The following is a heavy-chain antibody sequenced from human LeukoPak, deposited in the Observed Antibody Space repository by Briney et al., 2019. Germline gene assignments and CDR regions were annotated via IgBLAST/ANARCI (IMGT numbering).Heavy chain of an antibody. CDR2: INPKSGGT. V-gene: IGHV1-2*06. CDR1: GYTFTGYY. Sequence: ASVKVSCKASGYTFTGYYMHWVRQAPGQGLEWMGRINPKSGGTNYAKKFQGRVTTTRDTSISTAYMELSRLTSDDTAVYYCARENTVSLNWFDPWGQGTLVTVSP. D-gene: IGHD4-17*01. J-gene: IGHJ5*02. CDR3: ARENTVSLNWFDP.